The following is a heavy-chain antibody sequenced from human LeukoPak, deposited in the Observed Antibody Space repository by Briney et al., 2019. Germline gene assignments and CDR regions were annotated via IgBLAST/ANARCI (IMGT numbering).Heavy chain of an antibody. CDR3: ARDVVLSGWNSFDH. J-gene: IGHJ4*02. Sequence: GGSLRLSCAASGFTFSSYEMNWVRQAPGKGLEWVSYISSSGSTIYYADSVKGRFTISRDNAKNSLYLQMNSLRAEDTAVYYCARDVVLSGWNSFDHWGQGTLVTVSS. CDR2: ISSSGSTI. D-gene: IGHD6-19*01. V-gene: IGHV3-48*03. CDR1: GFTFSSYE.